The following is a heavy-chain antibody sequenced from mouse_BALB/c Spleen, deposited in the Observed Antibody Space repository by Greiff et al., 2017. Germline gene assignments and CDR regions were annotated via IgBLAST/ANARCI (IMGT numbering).Heavy chain of an antibody. J-gene: IGHJ3*01. CDR2: ISYSGST. CDR1: GDSITSCY. D-gene: IGHD2-2*01. V-gene: IGHV3-8*02. Sequence: EVMLVESGPSLVKPSQTLSLTCSVTGDSITSCYWNWIRKFPGNKLEYMGYISYSGSTYYNPSLKSRISITRDTSKNQYYLQLNSVTTEDTATYYCARGGIYYGYEGFAYWGQGTLVTVSA. CDR3: ARGGIYYGYEGFAY.